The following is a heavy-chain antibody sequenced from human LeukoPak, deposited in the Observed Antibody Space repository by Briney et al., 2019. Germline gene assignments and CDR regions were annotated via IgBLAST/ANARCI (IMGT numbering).Heavy chain of an antibody. CDR1: GFTVSSNY. D-gene: IGHD3-9*01. CDR2: IYSGGST. J-gene: IGHJ4*02. V-gene: IGHV3-66*01. CDR3: ARAPKRILTGYYFDY. Sequence: GGSLRLSCAASGFTVSSNYMSWVRQAPGKGLEWVSVIYSGGSTYFADSVKGRFTISRDNSKNTLYLQMNSLGAEDTAVYYCARAPKRILTGYYFDYWGQGTLVTVSS.